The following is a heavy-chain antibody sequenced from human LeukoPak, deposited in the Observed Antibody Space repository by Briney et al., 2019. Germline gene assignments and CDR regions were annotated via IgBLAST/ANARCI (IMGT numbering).Heavy chain of an antibody. D-gene: IGHD2-8*01. CDR2: INPSGGST. J-gene: IGHJ4*02. V-gene: IGHV1-46*01. CDR1: GYTFTSYY. Sequence: ASVKVSCKASGYTFTSYYMHWVRQAPGQGLEWMGIINPSGGSTSYAQKFQGRVTMTRDMSTSTVYMELSSLRSEDTAVYYCARNGGSRGPFDYWGQGTLVTVSS. CDR3: ARNGGSRGPFDY.